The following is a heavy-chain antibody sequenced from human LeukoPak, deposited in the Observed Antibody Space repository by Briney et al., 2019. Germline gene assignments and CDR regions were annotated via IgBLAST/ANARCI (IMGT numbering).Heavy chain of an antibody. CDR2: INPNSGGT. Sequence: GSSVKVSYKASGATFNTDAINWVRQAPGQGLEWMGWINPNSGGTNYAQKFQGWVTMTRDTSISTAYMELSRLRSDDTAVYYCARGQRGYDILTGYYNAGWFDPWGQGTLVTVSS. V-gene: IGHV1-2*04. CDR1: GATFNTDA. D-gene: IGHD3-9*01. CDR3: ARGQRGYDILTGYYNAGWFDP. J-gene: IGHJ5*02.